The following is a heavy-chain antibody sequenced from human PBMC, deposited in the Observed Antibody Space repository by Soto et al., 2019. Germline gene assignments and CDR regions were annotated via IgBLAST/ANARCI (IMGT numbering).Heavy chain of an antibody. Sequence: QLQLQESGPGLVKPSETLSLTCSVSGASVTGTTYYWGWIRQSPGQGLEWIGNIYHNGRNDYNPSLKNRVAISIAASKTQFSLRLTSVTAADTAMYYCVRHVTGTRRFNWFDPWGQGTLVTVSS. D-gene: IGHD1-7*01. CDR3: VRHVTGTRRFNWFDP. J-gene: IGHJ5*02. CDR1: GASVTGTTYY. CDR2: IYHNGRN. V-gene: IGHV4-39*01.